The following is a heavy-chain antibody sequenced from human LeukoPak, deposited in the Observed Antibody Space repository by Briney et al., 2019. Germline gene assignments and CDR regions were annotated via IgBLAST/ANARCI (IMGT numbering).Heavy chain of an antibody. CDR3: TYGDGSYYYGMDV. D-gene: IGHD4-17*01. CDR2: INPSGGST. Sequence: ASVKVSCKASGYTFTSYYMHWVRQAPGQGLEWMGIINPSGGSTNYAQKFQGRVTIARDTSTSTVYMELSSLRSEDTAVYYCTYGDGSYYYGMDVWGQGTTVTVSS. J-gene: IGHJ6*02. CDR1: GYTFTSYY. V-gene: IGHV1-46*03.